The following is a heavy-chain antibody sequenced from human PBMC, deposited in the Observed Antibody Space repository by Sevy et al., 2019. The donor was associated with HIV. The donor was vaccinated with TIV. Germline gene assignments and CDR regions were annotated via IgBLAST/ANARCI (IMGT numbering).Heavy chain of an antibody. V-gene: IGHV4-30-2*01. CDR2: IYHTGNT. Sequence: SETLSLTCAVSGVSISSGAYSWNWIRQPPGKGLEWIGYIYHTGNTYYNPSLKSRITISLDRSKNQFSLRLSSVTAADPAVYFCARDGGTMTTPGSFDIWGQGTMVTVSS. CDR1: GVSISSGAYS. CDR3: ARDGGTMTTPGSFDI. D-gene: IGHD4-17*01. J-gene: IGHJ3*02.